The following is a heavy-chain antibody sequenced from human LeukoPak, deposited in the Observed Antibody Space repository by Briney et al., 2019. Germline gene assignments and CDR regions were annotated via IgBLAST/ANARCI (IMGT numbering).Heavy chain of an antibody. CDR1: GGSISSSIW. V-gene: IGHV4-4*02. J-gene: IGHJ5*02. D-gene: IGHD6-13*01. Sequence: SETLSLTCAVSGGSISSSIWWSWVRQPPGKGLEWIGEINHSGSTNYNPSLKSRVTISVGTSKNQFSLKLSSVTAADTAVYYCANYIAAADNWFDPWGQGTLVTVSS. CDR3: ANYIAAADNWFDP. CDR2: INHSGST.